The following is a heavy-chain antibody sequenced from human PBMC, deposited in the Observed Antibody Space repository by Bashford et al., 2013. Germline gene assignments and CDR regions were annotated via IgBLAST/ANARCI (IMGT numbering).Heavy chain of an antibody. D-gene: IGHD3-16*01. CDR2: ILQWEY. Sequence: SETLSLTCTVSVAPSVLTTGAGSGSPQEGTGVDWIYILQWEYQVQPSLKSRVAISIDMSKREFSLKLSAVTAADTAMYFCARVRMGTATIVDQWGQGTQVTVSS. J-gene: IGHJ4*02. V-gene: IGHV4-59*01. CDR3: ARVRMGTATIVDQ. CDR1: VAPSVLTT.